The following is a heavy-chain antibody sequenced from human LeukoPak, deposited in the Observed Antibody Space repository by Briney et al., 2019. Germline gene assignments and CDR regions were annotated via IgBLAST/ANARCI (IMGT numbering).Heavy chain of an antibody. D-gene: IGHD3-10*01. V-gene: IGHV1-18*01. J-gene: IGHJ4*02. CDR3: ARDRAHGPGDY. Sequence: GASVKVSCKAPGGTFTDYSISWVRQAPGQGLEWMGWISTYNDDTNYAQKFQGRVTMTTDTSTTTAYMELRSLRSDDTAVYYCARDRAHGPGDYWGQGTLVTVSS. CDR1: GGTFTDYS. CDR2: ISTYNDDT.